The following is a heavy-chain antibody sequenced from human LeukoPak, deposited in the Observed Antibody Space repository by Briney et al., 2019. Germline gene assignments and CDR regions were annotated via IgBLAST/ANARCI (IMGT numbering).Heavy chain of an antibody. J-gene: IGHJ6*02. V-gene: IGHV5-51*01. Sequence: ESLKISGKASGYSLTNSWIGWVRQMPGKGLDGMGIFYTSDSDTRYSPSFQGQVTISADKSISTAYLQWSSLKASDTAMYYCVRHYGGGEYYYGMDVWGQGTTVTVAS. D-gene: IGHD2-21*01. CDR3: VRHYGGGEYYYGMDV. CDR1: GYSLTNSW. CDR2: FYTSDSDT.